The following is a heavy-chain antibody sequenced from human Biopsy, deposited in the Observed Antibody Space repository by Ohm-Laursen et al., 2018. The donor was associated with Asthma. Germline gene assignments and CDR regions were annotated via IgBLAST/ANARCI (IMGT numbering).Heavy chain of an antibody. CDR1: GDSFSNYA. CDR2: LIPVLGTP. D-gene: IGHD5-12*01. Sequence: SVKVSCQASGDSFSNYAISWVRQAPGQGLEWMGGLIPVLGTPDHAQMFEGRVTITADESTSTAYMELSSLSSEDTAVYYCARGYSGSDRIVYYYSGLEVWGQGTTVTVSS. CDR3: ARGYSGSDRIVYYYSGLEV. J-gene: IGHJ6*02. V-gene: IGHV1-69*01.